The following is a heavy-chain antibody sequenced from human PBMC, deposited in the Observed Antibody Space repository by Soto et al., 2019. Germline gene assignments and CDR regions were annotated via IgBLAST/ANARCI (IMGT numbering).Heavy chain of an antibody. CDR3: VKGEATEVTRVRKH. J-gene: IGHJ4*02. Sequence: VQLIESRGGVVQPGRSLRLSCEASGFTLRNYAMHWVRQAPGKGLELVAAISYDGGNEYYGESVKCRLTISKDNSKTTLYLQMNTLRPEDTAVYYCVKGEATEVTRVRKHWGQGKRVIVSS. CDR2: ISYDGGNE. V-gene: IGHV3-30*18. CDR1: GFTLRNYA. D-gene: IGHD2-21*02.